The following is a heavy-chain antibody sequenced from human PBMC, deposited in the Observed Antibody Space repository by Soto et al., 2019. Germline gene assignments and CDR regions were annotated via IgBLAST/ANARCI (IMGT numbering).Heavy chain of an antibody. Sequence: QVQLVQSGAEVKKPGASVKVSCKASGYTFTGYYMHWVRQAPGQGLEWMGWINPNSGGTNYAQKFQGRVTMTRDTSTSTVYMELSSLRSEDTAVYYCARDGVGYYGSGSQYYFDYWGQGTLVTVSS. V-gene: IGHV1-2*02. CDR1: GYTFTGYY. CDR3: ARDGVGYYGSGSQYYFDY. J-gene: IGHJ4*02. CDR2: INPNSGGT. D-gene: IGHD3-10*01.